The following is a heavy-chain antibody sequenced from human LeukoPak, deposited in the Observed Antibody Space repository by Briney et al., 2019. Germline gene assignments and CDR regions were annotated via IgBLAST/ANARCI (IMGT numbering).Heavy chain of an antibody. D-gene: IGHD2-21*01. CDR1: GVSSSSSY. J-gene: IGHJ4*02. CDR2: IFYTGDS. CDR3: ARHRFASPLDS. Sequence: PSETLYLTCTVSGVSSSSSYWSWIRQPPGKGLEWIGYIFYTGDSNHNPSFKSRVSISLDTSKDQISLKLSSVTAADTAVYYCARHRFASPLDSWGQGTLVTVSS. V-gene: IGHV4-59*08.